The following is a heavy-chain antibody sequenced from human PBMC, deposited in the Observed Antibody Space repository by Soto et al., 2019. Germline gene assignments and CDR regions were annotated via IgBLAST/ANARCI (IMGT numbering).Heavy chain of an antibody. J-gene: IGHJ5*02. D-gene: IGHD5-18*01. V-gene: IGHV1-46*01. CDR2: INPSGGST. CDR3: AREGRTATYIRVRFEGSTWFDP. Sequence: XSVKVSCNASGYTFTSYYMHLVRQAPGQGLEWMGIINPSGGSTSYAQKFQGRVTMTRDTSTSTVYMELSSLRSEDTAVYYCAREGRTATYIRVRFEGSTWFDPWGQGTLVTVSS. CDR1: GYTFTSYY.